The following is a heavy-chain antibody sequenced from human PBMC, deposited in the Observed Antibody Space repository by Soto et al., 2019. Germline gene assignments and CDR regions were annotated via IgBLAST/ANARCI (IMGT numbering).Heavy chain of an antibody. J-gene: IGHJ4*02. CDR1: GDSVSSNSAA. CDR2: TYYRSKWYN. CDR3: ARGEQYSGTLFDY. D-gene: IGHD1-26*01. V-gene: IGHV6-1*01. Sequence: SQTLSLTCGISGDSVSSNSAAWNWLRQSPSRGLEWLGRTYYRSKWYNDYAVSVESRITINPDTSKNHFSLQLNFVTPEDTAVYFCARGEQYSGTLFDYWGQGTLVTVSS.